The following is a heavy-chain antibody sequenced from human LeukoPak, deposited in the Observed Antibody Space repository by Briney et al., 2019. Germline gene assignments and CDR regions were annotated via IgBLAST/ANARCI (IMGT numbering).Heavy chain of an antibody. V-gene: IGHV3-30*04. J-gene: IGHJ6*03. D-gene: IGHD6-19*01. CDR2: ISYDGSNK. CDR1: GFTFSSCA. Sequence: GGSLRLSCAASGFTFSSCAMHWVRQAPGKGLEWVAVISYDGSNKYYADSVKGRFTISRDNSKNTLYLQMNSLRAEDTAVYYCARDKIAVAGTSVYYYYCMDVWGKGTTVTVSS. CDR3: ARDKIAVAGTSVYYYYCMDV.